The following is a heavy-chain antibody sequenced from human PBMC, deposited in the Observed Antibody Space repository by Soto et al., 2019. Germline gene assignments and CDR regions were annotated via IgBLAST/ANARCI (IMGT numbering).Heavy chain of an antibody. CDR1: GDSVPSNSAA. J-gene: IGHJ3*02. V-gene: IGHV6-1*01. CDR2: TYYRSKWYN. Sequence: SQTLSLTCAISGDSVPSNSAAWNWIRQSPSRGLEWLGRTYYRSKWYNDYAVSVKSRITINPDTSKNQFSLQLNSVTPEDTAVYYCARVPNIVVVPADDAFDIWGQGTMVTVSS. D-gene: IGHD2-2*01. CDR3: ARVPNIVVVPADDAFDI.